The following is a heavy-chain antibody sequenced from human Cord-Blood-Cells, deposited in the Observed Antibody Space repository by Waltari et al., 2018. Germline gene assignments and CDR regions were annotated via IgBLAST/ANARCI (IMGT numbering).Heavy chain of an antibody. Sequence: EVQLLESGGGLVQPGGSLRLSCAASGFTFSSYAMSWVCQAPGKGLEWVSAISGSGCSTYYADSVKGRFTISRDNSKNTLYLQMNSLRAEDTAVYYCAKDHGGNSYFDYWGQGTLVTVSS. CDR3: AKDHGGNSYFDY. V-gene: IGHV3-23*01. J-gene: IGHJ4*02. CDR2: ISGSGCST. D-gene: IGHD2-21*02. CDR1: GFTFSSYA.